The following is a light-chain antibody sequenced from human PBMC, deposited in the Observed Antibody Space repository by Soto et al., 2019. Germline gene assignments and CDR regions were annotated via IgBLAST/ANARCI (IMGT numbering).Light chain of an antibody. V-gene: IGLV2-8*01. J-gene: IGLJ1*01. CDR2: EVS. CDR1: SSEIGGYNY. Sequence: QSVLTQPPSASGSPGQSVTISCTGTSSEIGGYNYVSWYQQHPGKAPKLMIFEVSKRPSGVPDRFSGSKSGNTASLTVSGLQAEDEADYYCSSFAGSNNFGVFGTGTKVTV. CDR3: SSFAGSNNFGV.